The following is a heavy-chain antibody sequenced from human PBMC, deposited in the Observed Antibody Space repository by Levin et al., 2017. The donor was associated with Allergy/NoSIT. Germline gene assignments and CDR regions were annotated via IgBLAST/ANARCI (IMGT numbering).Heavy chain of an antibody. CDR3: AKGLYSGSPYRALDM. D-gene: IGHD1-26*01. Sequence: GGSLRLSCAASGFTFISYTMTWVRQAPGKGLEWVSTMRYSGDTTYYADSVKGRFTISRDSSKDTLFLQMNSLRAEDTAVYYCAKGLYSGSPYRALDMWGQGTMVTVSS. CDR2: MRYSGDTT. CDR1: GFTFISYT. J-gene: IGHJ3*02. V-gene: IGHV3-23*01.